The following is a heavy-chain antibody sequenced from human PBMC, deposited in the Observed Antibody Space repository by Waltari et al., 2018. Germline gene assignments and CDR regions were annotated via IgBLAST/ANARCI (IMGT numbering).Heavy chain of an antibody. CDR2: INPNSGGT. J-gene: IGHJ3*02. D-gene: IGHD1-26*01. Sequence: QVQLVQSGAEVKKPGASVKVSCKASGYTFTGYYMHWVRQAPGQGLEWMGWINPNSGGTNYEQKLQGRVTRTRDTSSSTAYMELSRLGSDDTAVYYCARGEEWEYAFDIWGQGTRV. V-gene: IGHV1-2*02. CDR3: ARGEEWEYAFDI. CDR1: GYTFTGYY.